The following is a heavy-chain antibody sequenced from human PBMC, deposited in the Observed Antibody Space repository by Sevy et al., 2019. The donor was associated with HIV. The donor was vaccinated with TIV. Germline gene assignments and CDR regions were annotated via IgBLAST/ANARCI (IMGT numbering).Heavy chain of an antibody. CDR3: ARDVAFTTEYSYGMDV. Sequence: GGSLRLSCAASGFTFSSYAMSWVRQAPGKGLEWVSAISGSGGSTYYADSVKGRFTISRDNSKNTLYLQMNSLRAEDTAVYYCARDVAFTTEYSYGMDVWGQGTTVTVSS. V-gene: IGHV3-23*01. D-gene: IGHD4-17*01. CDR1: GFTFSSYA. J-gene: IGHJ6*02. CDR2: ISGSGGST.